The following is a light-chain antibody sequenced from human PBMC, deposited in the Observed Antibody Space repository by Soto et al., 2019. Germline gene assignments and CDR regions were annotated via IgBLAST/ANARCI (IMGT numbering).Light chain of an antibody. CDR1: SSDVGGYNY. CDR3: SSYTSSSTLSTYV. V-gene: IGLV2-14*03. J-gene: IGLJ1*01. Sequence: QSAVTQPGSVSGSPGQSITISCTGTSSDVGGYNYVSWYQHHPGKAPKLMIYDVSNRPSGVSNRFSGSKSGNTASLIISGLQAEDEADYYCSSYTSSSTLSTYVFGTGTKVTVL. CDR2: DVS.